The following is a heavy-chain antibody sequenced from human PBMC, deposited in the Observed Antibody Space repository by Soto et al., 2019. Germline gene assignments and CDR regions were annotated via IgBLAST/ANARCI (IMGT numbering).Heavy chain of an antibody. CDR1: GFTFGSRA. Sequence: LRLSCVASGFTFGSRAMSWVRQAPGEGLEWVSAISGSGGSTYYADSVKGRFTISRDNSKNTLYLQMNSLRAEDTAVYYCAKGYSGSYYHAFDIWGQGTMVTVSS. J-gene: IGHJ3*02. CDR2: ISGSGGST. CDR3: AKGYSGSYYHAFDI. V-gene: IGHV3-23*01. D-gene: IGHD1-26*01.